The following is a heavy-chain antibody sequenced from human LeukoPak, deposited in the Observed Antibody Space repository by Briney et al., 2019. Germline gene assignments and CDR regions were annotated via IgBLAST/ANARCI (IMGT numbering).Heavy chain of an antibody. V-gene: IGHV3-21*01. Sequence: GGSLRLSCAASGFTFSSYSMNWVRQAPGKGLEWVSSISSSSSYIYYADSVKGRFTISRDNAKNSLYLQMNSLRAEDTAVYYCARDSTFVYGGNSGGFAYWGQGTLVTVSS. CDR2: ISSSSSYI. CDR3: ARDSTFVYGGNSGGFAY. CDR1: GFTFSSYS. J-gene: IGHJ4*02. D-gene: IGHD4-23*01.